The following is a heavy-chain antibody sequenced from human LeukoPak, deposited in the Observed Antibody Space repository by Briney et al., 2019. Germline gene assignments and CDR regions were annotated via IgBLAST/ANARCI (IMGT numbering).Heavy chain of an antibody. CDR2: IYYSGGT. CDR1: GGSIPSDSYY. D-gene: IGHD5-12*01. J-gene: IGHJ6*03. Sequence: SETLSLTCTVAGGSIPSDSYYWGWIRQPPGKWLEWIGSIYYSGGTYYNPSLKSRVTRSADTSKNHFSLNLNSVTAADTAVYSCAASSKWPLYMDVWGKGTTVTVSS. CDR3: AASSKWPLYMDV. V-gene: IGHV4-39*02.